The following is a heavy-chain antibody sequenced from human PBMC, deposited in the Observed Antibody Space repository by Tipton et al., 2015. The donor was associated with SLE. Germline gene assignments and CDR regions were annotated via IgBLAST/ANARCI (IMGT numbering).Heavy chain of an antibody. CDR2: TWYDGSKK. J-gene: IGHJ4*02. V-gene: IGHV3-33*06. CDR1: GFTFGDFA. Sequence: SLRLSCAASGFTFGDFAMHWVRQAPGKGLEWVAATWYDGSKKFYADSVKGRFTISRDNSKNTLYLQMNSPRAEDTAVYYCAKGDYGDYLHYFEYWGQGTLVTISS. D-gene: IGHD4-17*01. CDR3: AKGDYGDYLHYFEY.